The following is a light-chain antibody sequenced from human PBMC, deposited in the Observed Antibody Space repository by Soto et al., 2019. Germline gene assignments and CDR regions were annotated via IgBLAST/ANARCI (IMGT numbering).Light chain of an antibody. V-gene: IGKV1-5*01. CDR2: DAS. Sequence: DIQMTQSPSTLSASVGDRVTITCRASQTINIWLAWYQQKPGRAPKLLIYDASSLQSGVPSRFSGSGSRTEFTLTISNLQPDDFATYLCQQYNSYSRTFGQGTKLEIK. CDR1: QTINIW. CDR3: QQYNSYSRT. J-gene: IGKJ2*01.